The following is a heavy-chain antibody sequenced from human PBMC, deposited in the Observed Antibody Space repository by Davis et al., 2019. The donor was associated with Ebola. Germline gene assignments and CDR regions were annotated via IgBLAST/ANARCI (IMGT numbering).Heavy chain of an antibody. CDR3: PAAIDYYGMDV. J-gene: IGHJ6*02. CDR1: GGSISSSSYY. V-gene: IGHV4-39*07. CDR2: INHSGST. Sequence: SETLSLTCTVSGGSISSSSYYWGWIRQPPGKGLEWIGEINHSGSTNYNPSLKSRVTISVDTSKNQFSLKLSSVTAADTALEVVPAAIDYYGMDVWGQGTTVTVSS. D-gene: IGHD2-2*01.